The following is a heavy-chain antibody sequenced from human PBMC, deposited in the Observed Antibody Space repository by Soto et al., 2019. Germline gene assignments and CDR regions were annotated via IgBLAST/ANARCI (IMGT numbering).Heavy chain of an antibody. D-gene: IGHD2-2*01. J-gene: IGHJ4*02. CDR2: IKSKTDGGTT. Sequence: EVQLVESGGGLVKPGGSLRLSCAASGFTFSNAWMSWVRQAPGKGLEWVGRIKSKTDGGTTDYAAPVKGRFTISRDDSKNTLYLQMNSLKTEDTAVYYCTTDPAEYCSSTSCWAYFDYWGQGTLVTVSS. CDR3: TTDPAEYCSSTSCWAYFDY. V-gene: IGHV3-15*01. CDR1: GFTFSNAW.